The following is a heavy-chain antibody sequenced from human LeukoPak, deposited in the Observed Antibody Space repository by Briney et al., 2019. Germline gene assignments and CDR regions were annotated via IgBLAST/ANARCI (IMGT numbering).Heavy chain of an antibody. J-gene: IGHJ4*02. D-gene: IGHD6-19*01. V-gene: IGHV3-7*01. CDR3: AGGSGWIIDS. Sequence: GGSLRLSCAASGFTFGNYWMSWVRQAPGKGLEWVANIKQDGSEKFYVDSVKGRFTISRDNAKNSLYLQMNSLRVEDTAVYYCAGGSGWIIDSWGQGTLVTVSS. CDR1: GFTFGNYW. CDR2: IKQDGSEK.